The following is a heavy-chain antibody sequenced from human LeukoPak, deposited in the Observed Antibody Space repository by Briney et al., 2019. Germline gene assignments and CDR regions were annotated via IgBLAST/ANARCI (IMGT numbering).Heavy chain of an antibody. J-gene: IGHJ4*02. CDR1: GGSFSGYY. V-gene: IGHV4-34*01. Sequence: SETLSLTCAVYGGSFSGYYWSWIRQPPGKGLEWIGEINHSGSTSYNPSLKSRVTISVDTSNNQFSLKLSSVTAADTAVYYCARGMRDYSNYVGPVEMATTAIDYWGQGTLVTVSS. D-gene: IGHD5-24*01. CDR3: ARGMRDYSNYVGPVEMATTAIDY. CDR2: INHSGST.